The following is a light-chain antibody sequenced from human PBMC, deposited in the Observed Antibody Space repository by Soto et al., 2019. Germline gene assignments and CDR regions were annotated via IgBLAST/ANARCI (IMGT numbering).Light chain of an antibody. CDR3: QHYGSSPPFT. CDR2: GAS. CDR1: QSVGDNY. Sequence: EIVLTQSPGTLSLSPGERVTLSCRASQSVGDNYLAWYRQKPGQAPSILIYGASHRATGIPDRFSGSGSGTDFTRTISRLETEDFAGYYCQHYGSSPPFTFGPGTKVEIK. V-gene: IGKV3-20*01. J-gene: IGKJ3*01.